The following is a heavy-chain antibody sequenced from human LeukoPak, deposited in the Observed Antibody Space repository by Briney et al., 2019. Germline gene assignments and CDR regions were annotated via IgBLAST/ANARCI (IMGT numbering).Heavy chain of an antibody. CDR1: GGSISTSRYS. CDR3: ARLDSATDDDY. D-gene: IGHD1-1*01. CDR2: ILYSGTT. Sequence: SETLSLTCTVSGGSISTSRYSWGWIRQPPGKGLEWIGNILYSGTTYYNPSLKSRVTISVDTSKNQFSLKLSSVTAADTAVYYCARLDSATDDDYWGQGTLVTVSS. V-gene: IGHV4-39*01. J-gene: IGHJ4*02.